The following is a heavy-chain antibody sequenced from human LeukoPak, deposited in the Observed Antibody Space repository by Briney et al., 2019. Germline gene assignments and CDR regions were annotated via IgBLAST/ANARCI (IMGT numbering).Heavy chain of an antibody. D-gene: IGHD2-15*01. CDR1: GFTFSSYS. Sequence: AGGSLRLSCAASGFTFSSYSMNWVRQAPGKGLEWVSSISSSSSYIYYADSVKGRFTISRDNSKNTLYLQMNSLRAEDTAVYYCAKDFTIAVPGSFDYWGQGTLVTVSS. J-gene: IGHJ4*02. CDR3: AKDFTIAVPGSFDY. CDR2: ISSSSSYI. V-gene: IGHV3-21*04.